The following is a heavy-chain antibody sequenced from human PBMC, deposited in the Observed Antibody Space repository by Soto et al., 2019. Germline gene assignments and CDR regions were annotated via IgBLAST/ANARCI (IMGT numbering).Heavy chain of an antibody. V-gene: IGHV4-39*01. J-gene: IGHJ4*02. CDR2: IYFNGNT. Sequence: QLQLQESGPGLVKPSETLSLTCNVSGVSISDTSSYWGWIRQPTGKGLEWIGTIYFNGNTFYNPSLKSRLTLPVDTSKHQSSLRLTSVTAAETAVYYCARQGSYGGQGTLVAASS. CDR1: GVSISDTSSY. CDR3: ARQGSY.